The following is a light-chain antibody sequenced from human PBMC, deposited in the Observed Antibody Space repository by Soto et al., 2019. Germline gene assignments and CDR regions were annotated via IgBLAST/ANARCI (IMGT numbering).Light chain of an antibody. J-gene: IGLJ1*01. V-gene: IGLV2-8*01. CDR1: SSDVGGYNY. CDR2: EVS. Sequence: QSALTQPPSASGSPGQSVTISCTGTSSDVGGYNYVSWYQQHPGKAPKLIIYEVSKRPSGVPDRFSGSKSGNTASLTVSGLQAEDEADYYCSSYAGSNMGVFGTGTKLTVL. CDR3: SSYAGSNMGV.